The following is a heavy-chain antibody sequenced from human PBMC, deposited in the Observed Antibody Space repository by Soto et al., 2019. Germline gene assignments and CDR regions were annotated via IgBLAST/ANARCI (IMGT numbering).Heavy chain of an antibody. CDR2: IYPGDSDT. CDR1: GNTLTGYW. CDR3: ASLTQPAYYYYGMDV. J-gene: IGHJ6*02. Sequence: PGESLKISCKASGNTLTGYWIGWVRQMPGKGLEWMGIIYPGDSDTRYSPSFQGQVTISADESISTAYLQWSSLKASDTAMYYCASLTQPAYYYYGMDVWGQGTTVTVSS. V-gene: IGHV5-51*01.